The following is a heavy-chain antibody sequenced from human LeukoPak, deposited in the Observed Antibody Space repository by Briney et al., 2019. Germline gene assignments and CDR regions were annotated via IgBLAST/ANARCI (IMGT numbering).Heavy chain of an antibody. CDR3: ARRRAESSGPSFYYFYMDV. J-gene: IGHJ6*03. Sequence: SETLSLTCTVSGGSISGYYWSWIRQLPGERLEWIGFVYHNGRTTYNPSLESRVTISVDTSRNQVSLNLRFVTAADTALYFCARRRAESSGPSFYYFYMDVWGKGTTVSVSS. D-gene: IGHD2-8*02. CDR2: VYHNGRT. V-gene: IGHV4-59*01. CDR1: GGSISGYY.